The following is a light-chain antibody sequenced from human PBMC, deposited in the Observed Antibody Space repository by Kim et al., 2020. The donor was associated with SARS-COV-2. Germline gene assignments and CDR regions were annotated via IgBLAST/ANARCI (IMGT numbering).Light chain of an antibody. CDR1: SLQAKT. CDR2: YDN. CDR3: QVWDSDTDHVI. V-gene: IGLV3-21*04. Sequence: SYELTQPPSVSVAPGETATVSCGGDSLQAKTVHWYQQKPGQAPVLVIQYDNERPSGIPERISGSTSGNMATLTLSRVEAGDEADYYCQVWDSDTDHVIFGGWTQLTVL. J-gene: IGLJ2*01.